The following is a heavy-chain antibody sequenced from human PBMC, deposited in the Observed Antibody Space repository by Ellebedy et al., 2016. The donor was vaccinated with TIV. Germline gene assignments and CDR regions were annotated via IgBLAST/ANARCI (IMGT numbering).Heavy chain of an antibody. CDR3: ARGLRNNSGGSSGDY. CDR2: IYYSGST. V-gene: IGHV4-59*12. Sequence: SETLSLTXTVSGGSISSYYWSWIRQPPGKGLEWIGYIYYSGSTNYNPSLKSRVTISVDTSKNQFSLKLSSVTAADTAVYYCARGLRNNSGGSSGDYWGQGTLVTVSS. J-gene: IGHJ4*02. D-gene: IGHD2-15*01. CDR1: GGSISSYY.